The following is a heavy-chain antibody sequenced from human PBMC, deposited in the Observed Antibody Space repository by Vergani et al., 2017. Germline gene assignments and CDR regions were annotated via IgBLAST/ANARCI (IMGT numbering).Heavy chain of an antibody. CDR2: IYNSGNG. V-gene: IGHV4-39*01. J-gene: IGHJ2*01. Sequence: QMQLQESGPGLVKASETLSLTCTVSGYSIISRSNYWVWIRQPPGKGLEWIGSIYNSGNGDSSSSLKSRVTISADTSRNEFSLRLTAVTAADTAVYYWASGKYYSDSTSHFRGRYFDVWGRGTLVTVPS. D-gene: IGHD3-16*01. CDR3: ASGKYYSDSTSHFRGRYFDV. CDR1: GYSIISRSNY.